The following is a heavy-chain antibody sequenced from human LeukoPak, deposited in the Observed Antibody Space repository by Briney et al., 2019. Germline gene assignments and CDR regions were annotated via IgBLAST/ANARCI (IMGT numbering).Heavy chain of an antibody. Sequence: SETLSLTCTVSGGSISSGSYYWSWIRQPAGKGLEWIGRIYTSGSTNYNPSLKSRVTISVDTSKNQFSLKLSSVTAADTAVYYCARVYVWELPPYDASDIWGQGTMVTVSS. CDR1: GGSISSGSYY. V-gene: IGHV4-61*02. CDR2: IYTSGST. D-gene: IGHD1-26*01. CDR3: ARVYVWELPPYDASDI. J-gene: IGHJ3*02.